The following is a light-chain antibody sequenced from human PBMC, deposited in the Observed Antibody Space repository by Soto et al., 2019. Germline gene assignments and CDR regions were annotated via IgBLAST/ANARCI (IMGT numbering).Light chain of an antibody. CDR2: GNS. CDR3: QSYDSSLSGSV. J-gene: IGLJ3*02. Sequence: QSVLTQPPSVSGAPGQRVTISCTGSSSNIGADDDVHWYQQLPGTAPKLLIYGNSIRPSGVPDRFSGSKSGTSASLAITGLQVEDEADYSCQSYDSSLSGSVFGGGTKVTVL. V-gene: IGLV1-40*01. CDR1: SSNIGADDD.